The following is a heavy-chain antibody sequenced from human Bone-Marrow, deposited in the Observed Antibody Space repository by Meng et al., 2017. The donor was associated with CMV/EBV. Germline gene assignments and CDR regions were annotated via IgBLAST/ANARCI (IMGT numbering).Heavy chain of an antibody. D-gene: IGHD3-22*01. CDR1: GYTFSGYY. Sequence: QVHLVQSGAEVKKPGASVKVSCKASGYTFSGYYIHWVRQAPGQGLEWMGLINPNSGGTNYAQNFRGRVTMTRDTSISTPYMELSRLRSDDTAVYYCARGRNYYDSSGYHPFDYWGQGTLVTVSS. V-gene: IGHV1-2*02. J-gene: IGHJ4*02. CDR2: INPNSGGT. CDR3: ARGRNYYDSSGYHPFDY.